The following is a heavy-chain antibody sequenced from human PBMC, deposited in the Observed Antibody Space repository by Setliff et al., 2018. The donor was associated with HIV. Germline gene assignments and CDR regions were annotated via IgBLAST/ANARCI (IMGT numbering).Heavy chain of an antibody. V-gene: IGHV3-7*03. Sequence: LSCAVSGFTFSNYWMSWVRQAPGKGLEWVAKIHQSGSEMYYLDSVKGRFTISRDNAKNSLYLQMNSLRVDDTAVYYCARAQYYDFWSPPYYFDFWGPGTLVTVSS. D-gene: IGHD3-3*01. CDR1: GFTFSNYW. CDR2: IHQSGSEM. J-gene: IGHJ4*02. CDR3: ARAQYYDFWSPPYYFDF.